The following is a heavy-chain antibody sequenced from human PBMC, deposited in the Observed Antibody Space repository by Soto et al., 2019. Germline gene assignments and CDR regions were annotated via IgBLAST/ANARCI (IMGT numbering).Heavy chain of an antibody. Sequence: WASVKVSCKASGGTFSSYAISWVRQAPGQGLEWMGGIIPIFGTANYAQKFQGRVTITADESTSTAYMELSSLRSEDTAVYYCARGGGMDDYVWGSYRYRGVYFDYWGQGTLVTVSS. CDR1: GGTFSSYA. CDR2: IIPIFGTA. D-gene: IGHD3-16*02. V-gene: IGHV1-69*13. CDR3: ARGGGMDDYVWGSYRYRGVYFDY. J-gene: IGHJ4*02.